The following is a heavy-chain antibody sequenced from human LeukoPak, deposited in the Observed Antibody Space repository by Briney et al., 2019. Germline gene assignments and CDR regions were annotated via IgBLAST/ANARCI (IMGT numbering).Heavy chain of an antibody. V-gene: IGHV3-23*01. CDR1: GFTFSNYA. D-gene: IGHD5-12*01. CDR3: AKARTWVATNQDY. CDR2: ISGSGAST. Sequence: PGGSLRLSCAASGFTFSNYAMSWVRQAPGKGLEWVSGISGSGASTFYADSVKGRFTVSRDNSKNTLSLQMNSLRAEDTAVYYCAKARTWVATNQDYWGQGTLVTVSS. J-gene: IGHJ4*02.